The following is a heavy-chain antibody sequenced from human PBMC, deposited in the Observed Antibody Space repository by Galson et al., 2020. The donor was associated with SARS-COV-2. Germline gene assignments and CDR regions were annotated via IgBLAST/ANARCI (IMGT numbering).Heavy chain of an antibody. V-gene: IGHV3-21*01. CDR3: ARRWNTYYLDY. J-gene: IGHJ4*02. D-gene: IGHD1-1*01. CDR2: ITSRDNYI. Sequence: GGSLRLSCAASGFTFNNYIMDWVRQAPGKGLEWVSSITSRDNYIYYADSVRGRFTISRDNAKNSLYLQMNSLRAEDTAVYYWARRWNTYYLDYWGQGTLVTGSS. CDR1: GFTFNNYI.